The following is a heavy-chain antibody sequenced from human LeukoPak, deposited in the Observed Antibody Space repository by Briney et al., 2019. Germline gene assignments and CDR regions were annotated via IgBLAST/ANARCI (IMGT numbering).Heavy chain of an antibody. J-gene: IGHJ5*02. CDR2: IYYSGST. Sequence: SETLSLTCTVSGGSISSYYWSWIRQPAGKGPEWIGYIYYSGSTNYNPSLKSRVTISVDTSKNQFSLKLSSVTAADTAVYYCARHLLAQALVRFGWFDPWGQGTLVTVSS. V-gene: IGHV4-59*08. CDR3: ARHLLAQALVRFGWFDP. D-gene: IGHD3-3*01. CDR1: GGSISSYY.